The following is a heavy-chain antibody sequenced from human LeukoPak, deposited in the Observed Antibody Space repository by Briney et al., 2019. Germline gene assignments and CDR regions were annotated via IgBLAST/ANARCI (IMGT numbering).Heavy chain of an antibody. CDR1: GYTFTSYD. CDR2: MNPNSGNT. D-gene: IGHD6-19*01. J-gene: IGHJ4*02. CDR3: ATTVKFGSGWYFEETPMADY. V-gene: IGHV1-8*01. Sequence: GASVKVSCKASGYTFTSYDINWVRQATGQGLEWMGWMNPNSGNTGYAQKFQGRVTMTRNTSISTAYMELSSLRSEDTAVYYCATTVKFGSGWYFEETPMADYWGQGTLVTASS.